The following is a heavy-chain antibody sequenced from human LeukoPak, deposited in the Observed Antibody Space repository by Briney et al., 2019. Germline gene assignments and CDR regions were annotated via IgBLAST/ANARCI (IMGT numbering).Heavy chain of an antibody. CDR2: IIPIFGTA. D-gene: IGHD3-3*01. V-gene: IGHV1-69*05. J-gene: IGHJ5*02. CDR3: ARESGDNYDFWSGPPKNWFDP. Sequence: GASVKVSCKASGGSFFSYSINWVRQAPGQGLEWMGGIIPIFGTANYAQKFQGRVTITTDESTSTAYMELSSLRSEDTAVYYCARESGDNYDFWSGPPKNWFDPWGQGTLVTVSS. CDR1: GGSFFSYS.